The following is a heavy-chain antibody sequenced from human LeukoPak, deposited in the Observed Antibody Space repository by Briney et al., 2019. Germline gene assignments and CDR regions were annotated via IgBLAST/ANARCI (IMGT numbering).Heavy chain of an antibody. CDR2: IYYSGST. CDR3: ARGIRDGYNFRDFYYSYYMDV. J-gene: IGHJ6*03. Sequence: SETLSLTCTVSGSSMSSDYYWGWIRQPPGKGLEWIGNIYYSGSTNYNPSLKSRVTISVDKSKNQFSLKLRSVTAADTAIYYCARGIRDGYNFRDFYYSYYMDVWGKGTTVTVSS. CDR1: GSSMSSDYY. D-gene: IGHD5-24*01. V-gene: IGHV4-61*05.